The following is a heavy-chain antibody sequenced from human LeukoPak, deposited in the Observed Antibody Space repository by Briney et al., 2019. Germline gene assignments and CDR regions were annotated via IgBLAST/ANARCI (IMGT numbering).Heavy chain of an antibody. D-gene: IGHD6-6*01. V-gene: IGHV3-23*01. CDR2: ISGRGTNT. Sequence: GGSLRLSCAASGFTFSDYAMTWVRQAPGKGLEWVSDISGRGTNTYYADSVKGRFTISRDNSKNTLYLQMNSLRAEDTAVYYCARGVSSSSGVFDYWGQGTLVTVSS. CDR1: GFTFSDYA. CDR3: ARGVSSSSGVFDY. J-gene: IGHJ4*02.